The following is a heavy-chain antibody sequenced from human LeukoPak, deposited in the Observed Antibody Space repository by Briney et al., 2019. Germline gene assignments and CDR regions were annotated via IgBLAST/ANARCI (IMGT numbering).Heavy chain of an antibody. CDR1: GFTVSNNY. CDR2: IYSGGAT. Sequence: GGSLRLSCAASGFTVSNNYMSWVRQAPGKGLEWVSVIYSGGATFYADSVKGRFTISRDSSKNTLLLQMNSLRPEDTAVYYCAKDRAYTYGYSYYFDYWGQGTLVTVSS. J-gene: IGHJ4*02. V-gene: IGHV3-53*01. CDR3: AKDRAYTYGYSYYFDY. D-gene: IGHD5-18*01.